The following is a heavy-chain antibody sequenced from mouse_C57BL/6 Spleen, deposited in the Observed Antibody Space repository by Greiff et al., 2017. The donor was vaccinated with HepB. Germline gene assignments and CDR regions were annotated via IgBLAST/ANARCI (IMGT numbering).Heavy chain of an antibody. Sequence: VQGVESGAELVKPGASVKISCKASGYAFSSYWMNWVKQRPGKGLEWIGQIYPGDGDTNYNGKFKGKATLTADKSSSTAYMQLSSLTSEDSAVYFCARGDYGSSPGAYWGQGTLVTVSA. CDR3: ARGDYGSSPGAY. CDR2: IYPGDGDT. J-gene: IGHJ3*01. V-gene: IGHV1-80*01. CDR1: GYAFSSYW. D-gene: IGHD1-1*01.